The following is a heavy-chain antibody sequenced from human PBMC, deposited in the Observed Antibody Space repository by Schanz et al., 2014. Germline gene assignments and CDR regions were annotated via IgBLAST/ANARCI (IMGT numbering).Heavy chain of an antibody. CDR2: ISDDGSGK. Sequence: VQLLESGGGLVQPGGSLRLSCAASGFTFSRYGMHWVRQAPGKGLEWVAVISDDGSGKYSADSVKGWFTISRDNSKNMVFLQMTSLRAEDTAVYYCAKEKGGHSGYDLVSWGQGTLLIVSS. CDR3: AKEKGGHSGYDLVS. V-gene: IGHV3-30*18. J-gene: IGHJ5*02. D-gene: IGHD5-12*01. CDR1: GFTFSRYG.